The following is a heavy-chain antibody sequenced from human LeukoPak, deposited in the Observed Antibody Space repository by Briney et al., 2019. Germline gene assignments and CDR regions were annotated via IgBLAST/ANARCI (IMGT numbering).Heavy chain of an antibody. CDR1: GYTFTGYY. V-gene: IGHV1-2*04. D-gene: IGHD3-10*01. CDR3: ARNAYYYGSGSYYNWFDP. J-gene: IGHJ5*02. Sequence: ASVKVSCEASGYTFTGYYMHWVRQAPGQGLEWMGWINPNSGGTNYAQKFQGWVTMTRDTSISTAYMELSRLRSDDTAVYYCARNAYYYGSGSYYNWFDPWGQGTLVTVSS. CDR2: INPNSGGT.